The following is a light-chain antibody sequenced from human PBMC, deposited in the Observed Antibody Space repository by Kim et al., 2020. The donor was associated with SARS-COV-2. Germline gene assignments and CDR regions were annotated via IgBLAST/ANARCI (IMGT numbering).Light chain of an antibody. CDR2: DAS. J-gene: IGKJ2*01. V-gene: IGKV3-15*01. CDR3: QNDEGWPPYT. Sequence: VSPAEGVTRSCRADQSVVTRVASYQQRRGQAPNLRIFDASTRATGVPARFSGSGAGTDFTLTITSLQSEDYAISYCQNDEGWPPYTFGLGTNLEI. CDR1: QSVVTR.